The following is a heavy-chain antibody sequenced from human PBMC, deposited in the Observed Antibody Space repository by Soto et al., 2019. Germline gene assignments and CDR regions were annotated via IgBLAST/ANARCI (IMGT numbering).Heavy chain of an antibody. J-gene: IGHJ6*02. V-gene: IGHV3-33*01. CDR2: IWYDGSNK. CDR1: GFTFSSYG. Sequence: VGSLRLSCAASGFTFSSYGMHWVRQAPGKGLEWVAVIWYDGSNKYYADSVKGRFTISRDNSKNTLYLQMNSLRAEDTAVYYCARSRISYCSSTSCYGAGGMDVWGQGTTVTVSS. D-gene: IGHD2-2*01. CDR3: ARSRISYCSSTSCYGAGGMDV.